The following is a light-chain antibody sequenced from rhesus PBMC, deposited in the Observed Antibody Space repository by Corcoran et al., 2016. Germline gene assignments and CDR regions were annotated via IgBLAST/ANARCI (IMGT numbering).Light chain of an antibody. CDR3: QQYSSRPLT. J-gene: IGKJ4*01. V-gene: IGKV1-22*01. CDR2: KAS. Sequence: DIQMTQSPSSLSASVGDTVTITCRASQGISSWLAWYQQKPGKAPKLLIYKASSLQRGVPSRLSGSGSGTDCPLTISSLQSEDFATYYCQQYSSRPLTFGGGTKVEIK. CDR1: QGISSW.